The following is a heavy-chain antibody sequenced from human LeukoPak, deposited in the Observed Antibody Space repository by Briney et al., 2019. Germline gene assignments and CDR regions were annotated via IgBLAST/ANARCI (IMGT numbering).Heavy chain of an antibody. J-gene: IGHJ3*02. D-gene: IGHD3-10*01. CDR1: GFTFSSYA. CDR2: ISYDGSNK. V-gene: IGHV3-30*04. Sequence: GGSLRLSCAASGFTFSSYAMHWVRQAPGKGLEWVAVISYDGSNKYYADSVKGRFTISRDNSKNTLYLQMNSLRAEDTAVYYCARTEEGYYGSGSYYNAFDIWGQGTMVTVSS. CDR3: ARTEEGYYGSGSYYNAFDI.